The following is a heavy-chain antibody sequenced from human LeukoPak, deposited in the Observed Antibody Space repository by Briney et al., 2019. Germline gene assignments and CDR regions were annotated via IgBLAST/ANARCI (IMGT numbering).Heavy chain of an antibody. Sequence: ASVKVSCKASGYTFTGYYMHWVRQAPGQGLEWMGRINPNSGGTNYAQKLQGRVTMTTDTSTSTAYMELRSLRSDDTAVYYCAASSGRLRYWYFDLWGRGTLVTVSS. CDR3: AASSGRLRYWYFDL. CDR1: GYTFTGYY. J-gene: IGHJ2*01. CDR2: INPNSGGT. V-gene: IGHV1-2*06. D-gene: IGHD6-19*01.